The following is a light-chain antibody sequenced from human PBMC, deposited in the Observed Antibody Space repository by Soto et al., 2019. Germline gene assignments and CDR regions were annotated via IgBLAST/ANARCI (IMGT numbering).Light chain of an antibody. CDR2: GAS. J-gene: IGKJ3*01. Sequence: EIVLTQSPATLSVSPVERATLSFRASQSVSSNLAWYQHKPGQAPRLLIYGASTRATGIAARFSGSGSGTEFTLTISSLQFEDYAVYYCQQYHNWPPITFGPGTKVDIK. V-gene: IGKV3-15*01. CDR1: QSVSSN. CDR3: QQYHNWPPIT.